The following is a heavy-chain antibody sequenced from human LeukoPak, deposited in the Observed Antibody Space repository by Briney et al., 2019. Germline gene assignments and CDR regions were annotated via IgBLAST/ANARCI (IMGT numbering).Heavy chain of an antibody. D-gene: IGHD1-20*01. CDR2: IIVLLGIA. J-gene: IGHJ3*02. CDR3: AELTGDASDI. CDR1: GGTFSTYA. V-gene: IGHV1-69*04. Sequence: SVKVSCKASGGTFSTYAINWVRQAPGQGLEWMGKIIVLLGIATYAQKFRGRVTITADKSTSTAYMELSSLRSEDTALYYCAELTGDASDIWGQGTMVTVSS.